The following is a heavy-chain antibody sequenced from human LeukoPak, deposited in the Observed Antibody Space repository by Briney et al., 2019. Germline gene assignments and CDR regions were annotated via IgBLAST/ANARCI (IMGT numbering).Heavy chain of an antibody. CDR1: GGSISNYY. J-gene: IGHJ4*02. D-gene: IGHD5-24*01. CDR3: ARDRRWFYFDS. Sequence: SETLSLTCTVSGGSISNYYWSWIRQPPGKGLEWIGYIYYSGSTNYNPSLKSRVTISVDTSKNQFSLRLSSVTAADTAVYYCARDRRWFYFDSWGQGTLVTVSS. V-gene: IGHV4-59*12. CDR2: IYYSGST.